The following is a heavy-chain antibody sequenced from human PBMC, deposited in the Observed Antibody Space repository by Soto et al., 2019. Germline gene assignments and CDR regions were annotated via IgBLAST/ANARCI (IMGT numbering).Heavy chain of an antibody. CDR2: INSDGSST. CDR3: ARALNGSSKYYYYGMDV. V-gene: IGHV3-74*01. CDR1: GFTFSSYW. J-gene: IGHJ6*02. Sequence: GGSLRLSCAASGFTFSSYWMHWVRQAPGKGLVWVSRINSDGSSTSYADSVKGRFTISRDNAKNTLYLQMNSLRAEDTAVYYCARALNGSSKYYYYGMDVWGQGTTVTVSS. D-gene: IGHD1-1*01.